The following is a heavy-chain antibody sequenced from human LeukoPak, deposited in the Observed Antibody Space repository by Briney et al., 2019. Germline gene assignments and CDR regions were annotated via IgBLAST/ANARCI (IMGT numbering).Heavy chain of an antibody. J-gene: IGHJ4*02. CDR2: IYYSGST. Sequence: PSETLSLTCTVSGGSISSYYWSWIRQPPGKGLEWIGYIYYSGSTNYNPSLKSRVTISVDTSKNQFSLKLSSVTAADTAVYYCARVSYDCSSTSCYPNHVDYWGQGTLVTVSS. V-gene: IGHV4-59*01. D-gene: IGHD2-2*01. CDR1: GGSISSYY. CDR3: ARVSYDCSSTSCYPNHVDY.